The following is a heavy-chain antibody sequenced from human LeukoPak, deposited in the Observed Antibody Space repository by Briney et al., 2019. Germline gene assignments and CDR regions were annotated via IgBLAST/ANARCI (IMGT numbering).Heavy chain of an antibody. V-gene: IGHV1-69*05. J-gene: IGHJ4*02. CDR3: AALEGLRPGYFDY. D-gene: IGHD5-12*01. Sequence: SVTVSFKASGGTFSSYAISWVRQAPGQGLEWMGGIIPIFGTANYAQKFQGRVTITTDESTSTAYMELSSLRSEDTAVYYCAALEGLRPGYFDYWGQGTLVTVSS. CDR1: GGTFSSYA. CDR2: IIPIFGTA.